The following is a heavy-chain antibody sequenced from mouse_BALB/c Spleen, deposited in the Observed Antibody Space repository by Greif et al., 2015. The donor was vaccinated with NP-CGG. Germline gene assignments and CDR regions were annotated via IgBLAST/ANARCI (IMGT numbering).Heavy chain of an antibody. CDR1: GYTFSSYW. CDR3: ARGQTTVVGDY. V-gene: IGHV1-9*01. CDR2: ILPGSGST. Sequence: VMLVESGAELMKPGASVKISCKATGYTFSSYWIEWVKQRPGHGLEWIGEILPGSGSTNYNEKFKGKATFTADTSSNTAYMQLSSLTSEDSAVYYCARGQTTVVGDYWGQGTTLTVSS. D-gene: IGHD1-1*01. J-gene: IGHJ2*01.